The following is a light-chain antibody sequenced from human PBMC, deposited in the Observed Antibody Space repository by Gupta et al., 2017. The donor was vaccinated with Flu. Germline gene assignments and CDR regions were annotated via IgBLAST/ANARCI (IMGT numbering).Light chain of an antibody. CDR2: EVT. J-gene: IGLJ2*01. CDR3: GSYTASNTPPVI. CDR1: SSDVADDNY. Sequence: TISCTGTSSDVADDNYVSWYQQLPVKAPKLMIHEVTFRGVEMSNLSTATNPDNTAGLSIFGLQAEEEADYYCGSYTASNTPPVIFGGGTKLTVL. V-gene: IGLV2-14*01.